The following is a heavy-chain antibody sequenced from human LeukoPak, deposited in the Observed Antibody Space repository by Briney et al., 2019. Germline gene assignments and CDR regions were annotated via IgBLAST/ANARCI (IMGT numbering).Heavy chain of an antibody. CDR2: ISSSSSTI. Sequence: PGGSLRLSCAASGFTFSSYSMNWVRQAPGKGLEWVSYISSSSSTIYYADSVKGRFTISRDNAKNSLYLQMNSLRAEDTAVYYCATPVKKSGSYEPEYFQHWGQGTLVTVSS. J-gene: IGHJ1*01. CDR1: GFTFSSYS. CDR3: ATPVKKSGSYEPEYFQH. V-gene: IGHV3-48*04. D-gene: IGHD1-26*01.